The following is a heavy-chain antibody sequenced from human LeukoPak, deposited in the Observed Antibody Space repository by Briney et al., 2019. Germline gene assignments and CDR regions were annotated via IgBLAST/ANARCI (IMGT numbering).Heavy chain of an antibody. Sequence: GGSLRLSCAASRFTFSSYWMSWVRQAPGKGLEWVAFIRYDGSNKYYADSVKGRFTISRDNSKNTLYLQMNSLRAEDTAVYYCAKDRIAVAGQNDYWGQGTLVTVSS. CDR3: AKDRIAVAGQNDY. V-gene: IGHV3-30*02. J-gene: IGHJ4*02. CDR2: IRYDGSNK. CDR1: RFTFSSYW. D-gene: IGHD6-19*01.